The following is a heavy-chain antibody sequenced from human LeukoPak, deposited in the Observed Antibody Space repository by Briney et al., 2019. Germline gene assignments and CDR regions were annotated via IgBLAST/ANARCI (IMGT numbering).Heavy chain of an antibody. Sequence: GGSLRLSCAVSGFTVSSNYMSWVRQAPGKGLEWVSVLYNGGNTYYADSVKGRFTISRDNSKNTLYLQMNSLRAEDTAVYYCARDLLCSSTSCYDGVYWGQGTLVTVSS. CDR3: ARDLLCSSTSCYDGVY. CDR2: LYNGGNT. J-gene: IGHJ4*02. CDR1: GFTVSSNY. D-gene: IGHD2-2*01. V-gene: IGHV3-53*01.